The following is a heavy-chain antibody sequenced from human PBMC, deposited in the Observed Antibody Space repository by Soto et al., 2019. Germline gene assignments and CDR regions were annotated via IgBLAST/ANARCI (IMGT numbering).Heavy chain of an antibody. CDR1: GFTFSSYG. Sequence: QVQLVESGGGVVQPGRSLRLSCAASGFTFSSYGMHWVRQAPGKGLEWVAVISYDGSNKYYADSVKGRFTISRDNSENTLYLQMNSLRAEDTAVYYCAKDIAVAGTPTLGSDYWGQGTLVTVSS. D-gene: IGHD6-19*01. CDR2: ISYDGSNK. V-gene: IGHV3-30*18. CDR3: AKDIAVAGTPTLGSDY. J-gene: IGHJ4*02.